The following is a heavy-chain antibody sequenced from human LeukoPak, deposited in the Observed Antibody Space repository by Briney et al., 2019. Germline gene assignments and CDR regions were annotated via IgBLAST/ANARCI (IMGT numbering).Heavy chain of an antibody. D-gene: IGHD7-27*01. Sequence: SVKVSCKASGGTFSSDAISWVRQAPGQGLEWMGEIIPIFGTANYAQKFQGRVTITADESTSTAYMELSSLRSEDTAVYYCARDIKLGYFDYWGQGTLVTVSS. V-gene: IGHV1-69*01. J-gene: IGHJ4*02. CDR1: GGTFSSDA. CDR3: ARDIKLGYFDY. CDR2: IIPIFGTA.